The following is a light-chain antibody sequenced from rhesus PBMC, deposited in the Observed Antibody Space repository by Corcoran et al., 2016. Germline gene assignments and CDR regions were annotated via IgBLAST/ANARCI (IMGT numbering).Light chain of an antibody. Sequence: DIQMTQSPSSLSAFVGDTVTITCRASQGLSSYLNWFQQKQGKAPKLRFYAATTLQGGVPSRFSGRGSGTDVTLTISSLQPEDCATYYCQQYKSYPLTFGGGTKVEIK. CDR2: AAT. V-gene: IGKV1-28*02. CDR1: QGLSSY. J-gene: IGKJ4*01. CDR3: QQYKSYPLT.